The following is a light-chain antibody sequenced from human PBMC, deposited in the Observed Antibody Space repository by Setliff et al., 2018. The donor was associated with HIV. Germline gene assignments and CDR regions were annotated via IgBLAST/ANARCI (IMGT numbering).Light chain of an antibody. J-gene: IGLJ2*01. V-gene: IGLV2-23*02. CDR1: NSDVGNYNL. CDR3: CSYAGSTTWV. Sequence: QSALAQPASVSGSPGQSITTACTGTNSDVGNYNLVSWYQQYPGKAPKLMIYEVSKRPSGVSNRFSGSKSGNTASLTISGLQAEDEADYYCCSYAGSTTWVFGGGTK. CDR2: EVS.